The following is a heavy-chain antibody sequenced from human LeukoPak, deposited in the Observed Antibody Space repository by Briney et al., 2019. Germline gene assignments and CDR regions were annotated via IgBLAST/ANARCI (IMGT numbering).Heavy chain of an antibody. CDR1: GGSISSCY. CDR3: ARALSISSGWWYFDL. CDR2: IYYSWST. J-gene: IGHJ2*01. Sequence: PSETLSLTCTVSGGSISSCYWSWIRQPPGKGREWIVYIYYSWSTNYHPSLKSRVTISVVPSKNQFSPKLTSVTAADQAVYYCARALSISSGWWYFDLWGGGTLVTVPS. D-gene: IGHD6-19*01. V-gene: IGHV4-59*01.